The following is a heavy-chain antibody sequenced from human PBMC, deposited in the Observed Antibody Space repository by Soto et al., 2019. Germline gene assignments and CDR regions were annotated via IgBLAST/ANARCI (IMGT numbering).Heavy chain of an antibody. CDR3: ARLFGSNTGSYTDPY. Sequence: PGESLKISCKGSGYSFTSYWIGWVRQMPGKGLEWMGIIYPGDSDTRYSPSFQGQVTISADKSISTAYLQWSSLKASDTAMYYCARLFGSNTGSYTDPYWGKGTLVTVSS. D-gene: IGHD1-26*01. V-gene: IGHV5-51*01. CDR2: IYPGDSDT. J-gene: IGHJ4*02. CDR1: GYSFTSYW.